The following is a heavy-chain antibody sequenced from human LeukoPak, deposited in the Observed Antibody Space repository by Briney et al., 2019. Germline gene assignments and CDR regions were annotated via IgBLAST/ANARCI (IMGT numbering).Heavy chain of an antibody. D-gene: IGHD6-19*01. Sequence: ASVKVSCKASGYTFTGYYMHWVRQAPGQGLEWMGWINPNSGGTNYAQKFQGRVTMTRDMSISTAYMELSRLRSDDTAVYYCARTDAGYSSGWPDYWGQGTLVTVSS. J-gene: IGHJ4*02. CDR3: ARTDAGYSSGWPDY. V-gene: IGHV1-2*02. CDR1: GYTFTGYY. CDR2: INPNSGGT.